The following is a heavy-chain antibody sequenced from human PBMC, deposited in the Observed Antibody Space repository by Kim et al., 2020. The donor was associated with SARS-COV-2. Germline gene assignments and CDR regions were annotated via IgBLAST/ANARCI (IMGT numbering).Heavy chain of an antibody. CDR2: INPNSGGT. J-gene: IGHJ6*02. V-gene: IGHV1-2*06. CDR1: GYTFTGYY. D-gene: IGHD1-1*01. Sequence: ASVKVSCKASGYTFTGYYMHWVRQAPGQGLEWMGRINPNSGGTNYAQKFQGRVTMTRDTSISTAYMELSRLRSDDTAVYYCARNTYNWNDVDYYYGMDVWGQGTTVTVSS. CDR3: ARNTYNWNDVDYYYGMDV.